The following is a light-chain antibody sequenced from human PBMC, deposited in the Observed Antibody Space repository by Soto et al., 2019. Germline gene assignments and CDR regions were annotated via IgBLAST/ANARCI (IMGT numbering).Light chain of an antibody. V-gene: IGKV3-20*01. CDR1: QSVSNNY. J-gene: IGKJ1*01. CDR3: QQYSNSPLT. Sequence: EIVMKKNTATLSLSPGERATLSCRASQSVSNNYLAWYQQRPGQAPRLVIYDASSRATGIPDRFSASGSGTDFTLTISRLEPEDFAVYYCQQYSNSPLTFGQRTKVDIK. CDR2: DAS.